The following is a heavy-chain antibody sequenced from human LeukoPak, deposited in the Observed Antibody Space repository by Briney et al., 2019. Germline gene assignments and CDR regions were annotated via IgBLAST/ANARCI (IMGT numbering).Heavy chain of an antibody. CDR3: ARGQGVYRYYFDY. D-gene: IGHD5/OR15-5a*01. V-gene: IGHV4-34*01. J-gene: IGHJ4*02. CDR1: GGSFSGYY. CDR2: INHSGST. Sequence: SGTLSLTCAVYGGSFSGYYWSWIRQPPGKGLEWIGEINHSGSTNYNPSLKSRVTISVDTPKNQFSLKLSSVTAADTAVYYCARGQGVYRYYFDYWGQGTLVTVSS.